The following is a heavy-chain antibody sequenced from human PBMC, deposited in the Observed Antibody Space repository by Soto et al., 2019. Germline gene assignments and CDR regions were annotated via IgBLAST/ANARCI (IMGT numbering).Heavy chain of an antibody. CDR3: ARGSSGWFDAFDI. D-gene: IGHD6-19*01. V-gene: IGHV4-59*01. Sequence: SETLSLTCTVSGGSISRYYWSWIRQPPGKGLEWIGYIYYSGSTNYNPSLKSRVTISVDTSKNQFSLRLSSVTAADTAVYYCARGSSGWFDAFDIWGQGTMVT. CDR2: IYYSGST. J-gene: IGHJ3*02. CDR1: GGSISRYY.